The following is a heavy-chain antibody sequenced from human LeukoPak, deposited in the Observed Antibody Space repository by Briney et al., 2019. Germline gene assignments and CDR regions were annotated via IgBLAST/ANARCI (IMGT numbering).Heavy chain of an antibody. Sequence: GGSLSLSCAASGFTFSSYEMNWVRQAPGKGLEGVSYTTNSGLTIYYADSVNGRFTVSKDNAKNSLYLQMNSLRAEDTAIYYCARGRAMAVFDAFDIWGHGTMVTVSS. D-gene: IGHD5-18*01. J-gene: IGHJ3*02. CDR1: GFTFSSYE. CDR3: ARGRAMAVFDAFDI. CDR2: TTNSGLTI. V-gene: IGHV3-48*03.